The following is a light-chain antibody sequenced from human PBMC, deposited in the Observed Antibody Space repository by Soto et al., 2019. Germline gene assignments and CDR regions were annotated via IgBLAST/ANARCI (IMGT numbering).Light chain of an antibody. CDR3: CSHAGDNTLV. V-gene: IGLV2-8*01. Sequence: QSALTQPPSASGSPGQSVTISCTGTSSDVGGYNYVSWYQQHPGKAPKLMIYEVTKRPSGVHDRFSGSKSGNTASLTVSGLQAEDEADYFCCSHAGDNTLVFGTGTKVTVL. CDR2: EVT. CDR1: SSDVGGYNY. J-gene: IGLJ1*01.